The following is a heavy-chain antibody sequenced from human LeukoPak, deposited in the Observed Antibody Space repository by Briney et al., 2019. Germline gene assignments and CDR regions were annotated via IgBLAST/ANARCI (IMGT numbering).Heavy chain of an antibody. CDR3: AREDSSRYKPYFDS. CDR2: ISSSSSTI. V-gene: IGHV3-48*04. J-gene: IGHJ4*02. CDR1: GFTFSSYS. Sequence: GGSLRLSCAASGFTFSSYSMNWVRQAPGKGLEWVSYISSSSSTIYYADSVKGRFTISRDNAKNSLYLQMNSLRAEDTAVYYCAREDSSRYKPYFDSWAREPWSPSPQ. D-gene: IGHD6-25*01.